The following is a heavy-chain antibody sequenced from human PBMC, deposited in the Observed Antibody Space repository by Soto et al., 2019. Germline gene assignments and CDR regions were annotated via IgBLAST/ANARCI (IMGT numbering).Heavy chain of an antibody. CDR1: GYTFTGYY. J-gene: IGHJ6*03. CDR2: INPNSGNT. V-gene: IGHV1-8*02. CDR3: ARGRGQYYDFWSGSTEPYYYYYYMDV. Sequence: SVKVTFKASGYTFTGYYMHGVRQAPGQGLEWMGWINPNSGNTGYAQKFQGRVTMTRNTSISTAYMELSSLRSEDTAVYYCARGRGQYYDFWSGSTEPYYYYYYMDVWGKGTTVTVSS. D-gene: IGHD3-3*01.